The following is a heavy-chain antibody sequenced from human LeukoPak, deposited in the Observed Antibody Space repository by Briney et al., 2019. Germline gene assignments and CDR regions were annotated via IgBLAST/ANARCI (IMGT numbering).Heavy chain of an antibody. CDR1: GYTLTSYG. J-gene: IGHJ5*02. Sequence: ASVKLSCKASGYTLTSYGISWVRQAPGKGLEWIGWISAYNGNTNYAQNLKGRVTMTTHTSTSTAYMELRSLSSDDTAVYYCARSGTIFGVVIIPDWGWFDPWGQRALVTVSS. D-gene: IGHD3-3*01. CDR2: ISAYNGNT. V-gene: IGHV1-18*01. CDR3: ARSGTIFGVVIIPDWGWFDP.